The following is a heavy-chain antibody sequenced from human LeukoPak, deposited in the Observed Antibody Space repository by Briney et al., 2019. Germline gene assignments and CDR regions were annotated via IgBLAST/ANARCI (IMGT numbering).Heavy chain of an antibody. CDR2: IYYTGTT. Sequence: PSETLSLTCTMSGDSTNTYFWSWIRQPPGKGLEGLGYIYYTGTTNYNPSLKSRVTISVDTSKNQFSLRLSSVTAADTAVYYCASKSSDHGELRFDYWGQGTLVTVSS. CDR3: ASKSSDHGELRFDY. V-gene: IGHV4-59*01. D-gene: IGHD4-17*01. J-gene: IGHJ4*02. CDR1: GDSTNTYF.